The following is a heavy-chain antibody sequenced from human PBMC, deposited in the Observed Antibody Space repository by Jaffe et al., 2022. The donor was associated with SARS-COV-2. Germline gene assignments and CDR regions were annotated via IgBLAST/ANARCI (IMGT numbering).Heavy chain of an antibody. CDR2: IAFDSSNT. J-gene: IGHJ4*02. Sequence: QVQLVESGGGVVQPGRSPRLSCAASGFVFSNFAMHWLRQAPGKGLEWVAVIAFDSSNTSYADSVRGRFTISRDNSKNTLYLQMNRLRSDDTATYYCARGPGPRGCSGGSCYGVYWGPGTLVTVSS. D-gene: IGHD2-15*01. CDR1: GFVFSNFA. CDR3: ARGPGPRGCSGGSCYGVY. V-gene: IGHV3-30-3*01.